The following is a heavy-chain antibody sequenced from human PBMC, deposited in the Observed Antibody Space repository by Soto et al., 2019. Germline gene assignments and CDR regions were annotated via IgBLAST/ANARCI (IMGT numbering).Heavy chain of an antibody. CDR1: GFTFSSYG. J-gene: IGHJ4*02. Sequence: QVQLVESGGGVVQPGRSLRLSCAASGFTFSSYGMHWVRQAPGKGLGWVAVIWYDGSNKYYADSVKGRFTISRDNSKNTLYLQMNSLRAEDTAVYYCARDHGSSWPNDYWGQGTLVTVSS. V-gene: IGHV3-33*01. D-gene: IGHD6-13*01. CDR2: IWYDGSNK. CDR3: ARDHGSSWPNDY.